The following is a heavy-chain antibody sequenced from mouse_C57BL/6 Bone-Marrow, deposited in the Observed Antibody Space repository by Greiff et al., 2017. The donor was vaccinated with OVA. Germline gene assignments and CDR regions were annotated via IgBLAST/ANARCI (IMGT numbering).Heavy chain of an antibody. CDR3: ARPNYYGSSYDY. Sequence: VQLQQSGTELVKPGASVKLSCKASGYTFTSYWMHWVKQRPGQGLEWIGNINPSNGGTNYNEKFKSKATLTVDKSSSTAYMQLSSLTSEDSAVYDCARPNYYGSSYDYWGQGTTLTVSS. CDR2: INPSNGGT. CDR1: GYTFTSYW. D-gene: IGHD1-1*01. J-gene: IGHJ2*01. V-gene: IGHV1-53*01.